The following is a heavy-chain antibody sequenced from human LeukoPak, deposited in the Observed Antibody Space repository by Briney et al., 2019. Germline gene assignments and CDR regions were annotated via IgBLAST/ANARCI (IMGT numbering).Heavy chain of an antibody. D-gene: IGHD3-22*01. V-gene: IGHV4-34*01. CDR1: GGSFSGYY. CDR2: INHSGST. CDR3: ARGPYYYDSSGYYFRYFDY. Sequence: SETLSLTCAVYGGSFSGYYWSWIRQPPGKGLEWIGEINHSGSTNYNPSLRSRVTISVDTSKNQFSLKLSSVTAADTAVYYCARGPYYYDSSGYYFRYFDYWGQGTLVTVSS. J-gene: IGHJ4*02.